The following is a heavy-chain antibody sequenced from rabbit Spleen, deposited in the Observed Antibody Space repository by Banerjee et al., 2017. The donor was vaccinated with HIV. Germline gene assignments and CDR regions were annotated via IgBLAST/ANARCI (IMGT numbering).Heavy chain of an antibody. CDR2: IVNGNGNT. J-gene: IGHJ2*01. CDR1: GFDFGSFG. Sequence: QEHLVESGGGLVQPEGSLTLTCKASGFDFGSFGMCWVRQAPGKGPEWIACIVNGNGNTYYASWVNGRFTISKTSSTTVTLQMTSLTAADTATYFCARNYVNAFDPWGPGTLVTV. CDR3: ARNYVNAFDP. D-gene: IGHD1-1*01. V-gene: IGHV1S47*01.